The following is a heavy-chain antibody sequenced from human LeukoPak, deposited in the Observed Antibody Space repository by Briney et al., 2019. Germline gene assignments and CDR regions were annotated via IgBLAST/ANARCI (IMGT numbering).Heavy chain of an antibody. CDR1: GYTFTNFG. CDR3: ARQDIVRGMDV. CDR2: ISAYNGNT. D-gene: IGHD2-15*01. J-gene: IGHJ6*02. Sequence: GASVKVSCKASGYTFTNFGISWVRQAPGQGLEWMGWISAYNGNTNYAQEFQGRVTMTTDASTSTAYLELRSLRSDDTAVYYCARQDIVRGMDVWGQGTTVTVSS. V-gene: IGHV1-18*01.